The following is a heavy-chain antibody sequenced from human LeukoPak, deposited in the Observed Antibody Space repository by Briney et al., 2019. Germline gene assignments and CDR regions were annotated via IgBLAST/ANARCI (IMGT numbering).Heavy chain of an antibody. D-gene: IGHD4-11*01. CDR1: GFTFSGSA. Sequence: PGGSLKLSWAASGFTFSGSAMHWVRQASGKGLEWVGRIRSKANSYATAYAASVKGRFTISRDDSKNTAYLQMNSLKTEDTAVYYCTRGATVTTRGTFDYWGQGTLVTVSS. V-gene: IGHV3-73*01. J-gene: IGHJ4*02. CDR3: TRGATVTTRGTFDY. CDR2: IRSKANSYAT.